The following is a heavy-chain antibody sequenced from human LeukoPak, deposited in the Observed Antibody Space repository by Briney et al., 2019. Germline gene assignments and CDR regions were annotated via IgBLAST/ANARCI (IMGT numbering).Heavy chain of an antibody. CDR2: INHSRST. V-gene: IGHV4-34*01. Sequence: PSETLSLTCAVYGGSFSGYYWSWIRKPPGKGLEWIGEINHSRSTNYNPSLKSRVTISVDTSKNQFYLTLTSVTAADPAVYYWARGLNRNYSFKQQERKFAPWGQGTLVTVSS. J-gene: IGHJ5*02. CDR3: ARGLNRNYSFKQQERKFAP. CDR1: GGSFSGYY. D-gene: IGHD1-7*01.